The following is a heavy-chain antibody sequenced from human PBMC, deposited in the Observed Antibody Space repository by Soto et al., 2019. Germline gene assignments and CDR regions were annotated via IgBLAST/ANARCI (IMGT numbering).Heavy chain of an antibody. J-gene: IGHJ4*02. CDR2: MNPNTGNS. D-gene: IGHD1-1*01. CDR1: GYTFTSYD. V-gene: IGHV1-8*01. CDR3: AGRAETNGWNGFGADKYYFDF. Sequence: RASVKVSCKASGYTFTSYDIYWVRQATGQGLEWMGWMNPNTGNSAYAHKFQGRVTMTSDTSISTAHMELSSLRSEDTAVYYCAGRAETNGWNGFGADKYYFDFWGQGTMVTVSS.